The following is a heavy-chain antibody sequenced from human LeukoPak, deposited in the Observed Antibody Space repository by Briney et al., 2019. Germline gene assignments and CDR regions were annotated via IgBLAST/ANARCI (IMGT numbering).Heavy chain of an antibody. CDR2: IYYSGST. CDR3: QRLGYSSDWFDP. D-gene: IGHD6-25*01. J-gene: IGHJ5*02. Sequence: SETLSLTCTVSGGPISSSSYYWGWIRQPPGKGLEWIGSIYYSGSTYYNPSLKSRVTISVDTSKNQFSLKLSSVTAADTAVYYCQRLGYSSDWFDPWGQGTLVTVSS. CDR1: GGPISSSSYY. V-gene: IGHV4-39*01.